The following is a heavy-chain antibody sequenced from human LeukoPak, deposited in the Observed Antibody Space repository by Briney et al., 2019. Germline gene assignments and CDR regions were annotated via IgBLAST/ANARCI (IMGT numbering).Heavy chain of an antibody. CDR2: IYHSGST. V-gene: IGHV4-38-2*01. D-gene: IGHD4-23*01. CDR3: ARHDNGGNSEVY. Sequence: TSETLSLTCGVSGHSISSGYYWGWIRQPPGKGLEWIGSIYHSGSTYYNPSLKSRVTISVDTFKNQFSLKLSSVTAADTAVYYCARHDNGGNSEVYWGQGTLVTVSS. CDR1: GHSISSGYY. J-gene: IGHJ4*02.